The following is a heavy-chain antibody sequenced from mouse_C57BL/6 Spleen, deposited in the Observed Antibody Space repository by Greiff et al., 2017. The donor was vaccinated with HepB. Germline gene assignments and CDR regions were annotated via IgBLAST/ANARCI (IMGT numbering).Heavy chain of an antibody. D-gene: IGHD1-1*01. CDR3: GRQSTTCHSYWYFDV. Sequence: QVQLQQPGAELVMPGASVKLSCKASGYTFTSYWMHWVKQRPGQGLEWIGEIDPSDSYTNYNQKFKGKSTLTVDKSSSTAYMQLSSLTAEDSAVYYCGRQSTTCHSYWYFDVWGTGTTVTVSS. J-gene: IGHJ1*03. V-gene: IGHV1-69*01. CDR1: GYTFTSYW. CDR2: IDPSDSYT.